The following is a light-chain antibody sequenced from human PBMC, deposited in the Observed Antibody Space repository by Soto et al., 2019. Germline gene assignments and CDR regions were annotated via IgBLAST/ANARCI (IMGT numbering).Light chain of an antibody. Sequence: QTVVTQEPSFSVSPGRTVTLTCGLSSGSVSTSYYPSWYQQTPVQAPRTLIYNTNTRSSGVPDRFSGSILGNKAALTITGAQADDESDYYCVLYMGSGIWVFGGGTKVTVL. CDR2: NTN. CDR3: VLYMGSGIWV. V-gene: IGLV8-61*01. CDR1: SGSVSTSYY. J-gene: IGLJ3*02.